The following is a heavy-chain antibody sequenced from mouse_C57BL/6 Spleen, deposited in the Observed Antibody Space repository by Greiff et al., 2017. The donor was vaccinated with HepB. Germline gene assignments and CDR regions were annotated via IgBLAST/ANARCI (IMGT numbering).Heavy chain of an antibody. D-gene: IGHD2-14*01. J-gene: IGHJ4*01. Sequence: QVRLQQPGAELVKPGASVKMSCKASGYTFTSYWITWVKQRPGQGLEWIGDIYPGSGSTNYNEKFKSKATLTVDTSSSTAYMQLSSLTSEDSAVYYCARIGSVPYYAMDYWGQGTSVTVSS. CDR3: ARIGSVPYYAMDY. V-gene: IGHV1-55*01. CDR1: GYTFTSYW. CDR2: IYPGSGST.